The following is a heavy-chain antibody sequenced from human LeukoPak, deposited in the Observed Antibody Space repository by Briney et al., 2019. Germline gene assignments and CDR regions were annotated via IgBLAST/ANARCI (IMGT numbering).Heavy chain of an antibody. CDR1: GYTFTRYY. CDR2: INPSAGST. CDR3: ARAPDNYGIDDY. Sequence: RASVKVSFKASGYTFTRYYMHWGRQAPGQGLEWMGIINPSAGSTSYAPKLQGRVTLTRDTSTSTVYMELSSLGYEDTAIYYCARAPDNYGIDDYWGQGTLLTVSS. J-gene: IGHJ4*02. V-gene: IGHV1-46*04. D-gene: IGHD5-18*01.